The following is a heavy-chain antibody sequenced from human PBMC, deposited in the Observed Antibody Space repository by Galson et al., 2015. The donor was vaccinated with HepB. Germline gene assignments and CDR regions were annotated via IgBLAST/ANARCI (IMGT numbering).Heavy chain of an antibody. CDR3: ARVPDQNGIGYFDF. CDR1: GFTVSSYA. D-gene: IGHD2-2*03. Sequence: SLRLSCAASGFTVSSYAMHWVRQAPGRGLEWVAMISFDGNNEQYAASVKGRFTISRDNFKNTLYLYMTSLRVDDTAVFYCARVPDQNGIGYFDFWGQGTVVSVST. V-gene: IGHV3-30*03. CDR2: ISFDGNNE. J-gene: IGHJ4*02.